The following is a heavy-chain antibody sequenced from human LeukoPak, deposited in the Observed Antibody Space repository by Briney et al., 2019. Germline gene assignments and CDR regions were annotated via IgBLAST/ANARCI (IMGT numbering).Heavy chain of an antibody. CDR2: IYTSGST. D-gene: IGHD3-22*01. CDR1: GGSISSGSYY. J-gene: IGHJ4*02. CDR3: AREASSGPYFDY. V-gene: IGHV4-61*02. Sequence: SQTLSLTCTVSGGSISSGSYYWSWIRQPAGKGLEWIGRIYTSGSTNYNPSLKSRVTISVDTSKNQFPLKLSSVTAADTAVYYCAREASSGPYFDYWGQGTLVTVSS.